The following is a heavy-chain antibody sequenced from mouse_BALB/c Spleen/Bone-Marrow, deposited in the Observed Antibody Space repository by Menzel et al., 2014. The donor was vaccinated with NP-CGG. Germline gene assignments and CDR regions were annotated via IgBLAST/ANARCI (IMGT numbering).Heavy chain of an antibody. Sequence: EVKLVESGGDLVKPGGSLKLSCAASGFTFSSYGMSWVRQTPDKRLEWVATISSGGSYTYYPDSVKGRFTISRDNAKNILYLQMSSLKSEDTAMYYCARIYYGNYVNYWGQGTTLTVSS. D-gene: IGHD2-1*01. J-gene: IGHJ2*01. CDR1: GFTFSSYG. CDR2: ISSGGSYT. V-gene: IGHV5-6*01. CDR3: ARIYYGNYVNY.